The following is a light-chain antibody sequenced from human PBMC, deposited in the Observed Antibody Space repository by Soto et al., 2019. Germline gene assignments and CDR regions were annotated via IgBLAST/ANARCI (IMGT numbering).Light chain of an antibody. CDR3: MQATQHPWS. CDR2: KIS. CDR1: QSLVHSDGKTY. V-gene: IGKV2-24*01. J-gene: IGKJ1*01. Sequence: DIVMTQTPLSSAVTLGQPASISCRSSQSLVHSDGKTYLSWLQQRPGQPPRLLLYKISNRFSGVPDRFSGSGAGTDLTLKISRVEVEDVGVYYCMQATQHPWSFGQGTKVEIK.